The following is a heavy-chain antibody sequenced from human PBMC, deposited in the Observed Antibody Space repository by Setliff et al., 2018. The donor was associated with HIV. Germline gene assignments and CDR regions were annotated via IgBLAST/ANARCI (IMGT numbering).Heavy chain of an antibody. CDR3: TTDLSPIVGATGWDVFDI. Sequence: PGGSLRLSCAASGFTFSNAWMSWVRQAPGKGLEWVGRIKSKTDGGTTDYAAPVKGRFTISRDDSKNTLYLQMNSLKTEDTAVYYCTTDLSPIVGATGWDVFDIWGQGTMVTVSS. V-gene: IGHV3-15*01. J-gene: IGHJ3*02. D-gene: IGHD1-26*01. CDR2: IKSKTDGGTT. CDR1: GFTFSNAW.